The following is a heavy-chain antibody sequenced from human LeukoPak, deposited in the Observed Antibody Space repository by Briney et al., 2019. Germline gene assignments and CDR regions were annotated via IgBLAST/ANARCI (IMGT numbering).Heavy chain of an antibody. Sequence: PSETLSLTCTVSGNSISSGDYYWSWIRQPPGKGLEWIGRIYTSGSTTYNPSLKSRVTISVDTSKNQFSLKLSSVTAADTAVYYWARAVEGGYSSSSWGYYYYMDVWGKGTTVTVSS. D-gene: IGHD6-6*01. V-gene: IGHV4-61*02. CDR2: IYTSGST. J-gene: IGHJ6*03. CDR1: GNSISSGDYY. CDR3: ARAVEGGYSSSSWGYYYYMDV.